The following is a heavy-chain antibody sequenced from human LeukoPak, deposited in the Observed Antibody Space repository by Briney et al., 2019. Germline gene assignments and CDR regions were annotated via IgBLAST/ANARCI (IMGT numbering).Heavy chain of an antibody. CDR1: GFTFSSHW. J-gene: IGHJ4*02. V-gene: IGHV3-64D*06. D-gene: IGHD1-7*01. Sequence: GGSLRLSCAASGFTFSSHWMHWVRQAPGKGLEYVSAISSNGGSTYYADSVKGRFTISRDNSKNTLYLQMSSLRAEDTAVYYCVVAEGITGTQAFDYWGQGTLVTVSS. CDR2: ISSNGGST. CDR3: VVAEGITGTQAFDY.